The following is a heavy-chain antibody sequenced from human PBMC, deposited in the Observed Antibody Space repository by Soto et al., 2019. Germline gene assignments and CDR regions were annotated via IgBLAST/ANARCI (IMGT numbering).Heavy chain of an antibody. J-gene: IGHJ4*02. CDR2: ISGSGGST. Sequence: GGSLRLSCAASGFTFSSYAMSWVRQAPGKGLEWVSAISGSGGSTYYADSVKGRFTISRDNSKNTLYLQMNSLRAEDTAVYYCANGLFADILTGYYNGDYWGQGTLVTVSS. V-gene: IGHV3-23*01. CDR3: ANGLFADILTGYYNGDY. CDR1: GFTFSSYA. D-gene: IGHD3-9*01.